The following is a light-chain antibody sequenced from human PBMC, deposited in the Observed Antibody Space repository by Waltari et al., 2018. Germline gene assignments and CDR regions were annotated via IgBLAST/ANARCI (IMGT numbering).Light chain of an antibody. CDR2: DTS. J-gene: IGKJ4*01. V-gene: IGKV3-11*01. CDR3: QQRRNWPLT. CDR1: QSGNNN. Sequence: SCRASQSGNNNLAWYKQKPGQAPRLLIYDTSNRATGIPARFSGSGFGTDFTLTISSLEPEDFAVYYCQQRRNWPLTFGGGTKVEIK.